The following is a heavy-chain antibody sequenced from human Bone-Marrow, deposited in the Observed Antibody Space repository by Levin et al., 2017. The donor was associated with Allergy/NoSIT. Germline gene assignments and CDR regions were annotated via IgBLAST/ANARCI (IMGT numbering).Heavy chain of an antibody. Sequence: GGSLRLSCAASGFTFSSYWMHWVRQAPGKGLVWVSRINSDGSSTSYADSVKGRFTISRDNAKNTLYLQMNSLRAEDTAVYYCASLNIVVVPAAMPDDYWGQGTLVTVSS. CDR2: INSDGSST. J-gene: IGHJ4*02. CDR1: GFTFSSYW. D-gene: IGHD2-2*01. V-gene: IGHV3-74*01. CDR3: ASLNIVVVPAAMPDDY.